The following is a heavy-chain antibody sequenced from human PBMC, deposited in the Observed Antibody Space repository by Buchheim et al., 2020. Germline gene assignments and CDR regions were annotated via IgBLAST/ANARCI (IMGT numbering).Heavy chain of an antibody. V-gene: IGHV3-23*01. CDR3: AKDQMGNYYVGMDA. CDR1: GFTFDNFA. Sequence: EVQLLESGGGLVHPGGSLRLSCAASGFTFDNFAMSWVRQAPGKGLEWVSGISSSGTSTYYADFVKGRLSLYRDNSKKTLYLEMDSLRAEDSAVYYCAKDQMGNYYVGMDAWGQGTT. D-gene: IGHD3-16*01. J-gene: IGHJ6*02. CDR2: ISSSGTST.